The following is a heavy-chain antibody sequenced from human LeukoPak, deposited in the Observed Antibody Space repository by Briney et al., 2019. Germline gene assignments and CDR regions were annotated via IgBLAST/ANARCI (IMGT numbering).Heavy chain of an antibody. D-gene: IGHD6-19*01. CDR2: INAYNGNT. CDR1: GYTCTSYG. CDR3: ARDSLVGSGRYFDY. V-gene: IGHV1-18*01. J-gene: IGHJ4*02. Sequence: ASVKVSCKASGYTCTSYGISWVRQAPGQGLEGMGWINAYNGNTNYAQKLQGRVTITTDTSTRTAYMELRSLRSDDTAVYYCARDSLVGSGRYFDYWGQGTLVTLSS.